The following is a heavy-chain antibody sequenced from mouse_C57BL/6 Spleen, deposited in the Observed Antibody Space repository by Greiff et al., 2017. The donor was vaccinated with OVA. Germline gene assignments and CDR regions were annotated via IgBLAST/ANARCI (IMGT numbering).Heavy chain of an antibody. Sequence: QVQLKQPGAELVRPGSSVKLSCKASGYTFTSYWMHWVKQRPIQGLEWIGNIDPSDSETHYNQKFKDKATLTVDKSSSTAYMQLSSLTSEDSAVYYCARRTNYAYGFDYWGQGTTLTVSS. CDR2: IDPSDSET. J-gene: IGHJ2*01. CDR3: ARRTNYAYGFDY. V-gene: IGHV1-52*01. CDR1: GYTFTSYW. D-gene: IGHD1-1*01.